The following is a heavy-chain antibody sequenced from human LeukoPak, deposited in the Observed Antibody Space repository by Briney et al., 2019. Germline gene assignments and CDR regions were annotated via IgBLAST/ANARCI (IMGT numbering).Heavy chain of an antibody. CDR3: ARDRGRLTMVRGVNPVFCFDY. V-gene: IGHV4-34*01. Sequence: PSETLSLTCTVFYGSFSGYYWCWIRQPPGKGLEWIGEINHSGNTNYNPSFKSRITISVETSKDQFTLKLSTVTAADTAVYYCARDRGRLTMVRGVNPVFCFDYWGQGTLVTVSS. J-gene: IGHJ4*02. CDR1: YGSFSGYY. D-gene: IGHD3-10*01. CDR2: INHSGNT.